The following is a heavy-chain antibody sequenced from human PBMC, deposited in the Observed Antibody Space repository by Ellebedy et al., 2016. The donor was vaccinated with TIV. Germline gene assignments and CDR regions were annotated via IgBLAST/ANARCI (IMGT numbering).Heavy chain of an antibody. CDR1: GGTFSSYA. J-gene: IGHJ4*02. CDR3: ARDDTNNYDSSGYYPLPDY. CDR2: IIPIFGTA. D-gene: IGHD3-22*01. V-gene: IGHV1-69*05. Sequence: ASVKVSCKASGGTFSSYAISWVRQAPGQGLEWMGGIIPIFGTANYAQKFQGRVTMTTDTSTSTAYMELRSLRSDGTAVYYCARDDTNNYDSSGYYPLPDYWGQGTLVTVSS.